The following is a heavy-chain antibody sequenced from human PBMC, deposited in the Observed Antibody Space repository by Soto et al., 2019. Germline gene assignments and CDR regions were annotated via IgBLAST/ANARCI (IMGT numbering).Heavy chain of an antibody. V-gene: IGHV1-18*04. CDR1: GYTFTSYG. J-gene: IGHJ6*02. Sequence: ASVKVSCKASGYTFTSYGISWVRQAPGQGLEWMGWISAYNGNTNYAQKLQGRVTMTTDTSTSTAYMGLRSLRSDDTAVYYCARDLYNYLYYYYGMDVWGQGTTVTVSS. D-gene: IGHD3-22*01. CDR2: ISAYNGNT. CDR3: ARDLYNYLYYYYGMDV.